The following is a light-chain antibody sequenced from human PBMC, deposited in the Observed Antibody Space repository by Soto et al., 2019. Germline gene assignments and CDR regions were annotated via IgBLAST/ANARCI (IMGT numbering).Light chain of an antibody. V-gene: IGLV4-69*01. CDR2: LNSDGSH. Sequence: QSVLTQSPSASASLGPPAKPTGTLSRGHTSYAIAWHQQQPEKGPRYLMKLNSDGSHSKGDGIPDRFSGSSSGAERYLTISSLQSEDEADYYCQTWGTGIVIFGGGTKVTVL. J-gene: IGLJ2*01. CDR1: RGHTSYA. CDR3: QTWGTGIVI.